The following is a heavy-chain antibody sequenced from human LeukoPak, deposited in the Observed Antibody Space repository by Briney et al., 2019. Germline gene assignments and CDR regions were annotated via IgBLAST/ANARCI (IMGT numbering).Heavy chain of an antibody. CDR1: GGSISSYY. J-gene: IGHJ6*02. Sequence: SETLSLTWTGAGGSISSYYWSWIRQPPGKGLEWIGYIYYSGSTNYNPSLKSGVTISVDTSKNQFSLKLSSVAAADTAVYYCARSIVVVPAFREEYYYYYYGMDVWGQGTTVTVSS. CDR2: IYYSGST. D-gene: IGHD2-2*01. V-gene: IGHV4-59*08. CDR3: ARSIVVVPAFREEYYYYYYGMDV.